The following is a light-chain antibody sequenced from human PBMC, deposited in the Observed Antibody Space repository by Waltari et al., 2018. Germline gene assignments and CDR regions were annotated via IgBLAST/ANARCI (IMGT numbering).Light chain of an antibody. Sequence: EIVLTQSPGTLSLSPGERATLSCRASQSVSINYLAWYQQKPGQAPRLLLYAASSRATGIPDRFSGSGSGTDFTLSISRLEPEDVAVYYCQQYGDSPVTFGQGTRLEIK. V-gene: IGKV3-20*01. CDR3: QQYGDSPVT. J-gene: IGKJ5*01. CDR1: QSVSINY. CDR2: AAS.